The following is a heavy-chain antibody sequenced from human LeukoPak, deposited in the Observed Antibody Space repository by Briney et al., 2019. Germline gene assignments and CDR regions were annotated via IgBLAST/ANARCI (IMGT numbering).Heavy chain of an antibody. Sequence: TPGGSLRLSCAASGFSFSDHYMAWIRQAPGKGLEWVSYVSGSGNTIYHADSVKGRFTISRDTAKNSVHLQMNSLRVDDTAVYYCARGPDYYYDSSGSFDYWGQGTLVTVSS. CDR2: VSGSGNTI. V-gene: IGHV3-11*01. J-gene: IGHJ4*02. CDR3: ARGPDYYYDSSGSFDY. D-gene: IGHD3-22*01. CDR1: GFSFSDHY.